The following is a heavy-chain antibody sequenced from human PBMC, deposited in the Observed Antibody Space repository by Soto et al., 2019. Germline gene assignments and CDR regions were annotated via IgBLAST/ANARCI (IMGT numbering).Heavy chain of an antibody. Sequence: QVQLQESGPGLVKPSQTLSLTCTVSGGSISSGGYYWSWIRQHPGKGLEWIGYIYYSGSTYYNPSHTSRVTISVDTSKNQFSPKLSSVTAADTAVYYCARVAVAGTSGVFFDPWGQGTLVTVSS. V-gene: IGHV4-31*03. D-gene: IGHD6-19*01. CDR3: ARVAVAGTSGVFFDP. J-gene: IGHJ5*02. CDR2: IYYSGST. CDR1: GGSISSGGYY.